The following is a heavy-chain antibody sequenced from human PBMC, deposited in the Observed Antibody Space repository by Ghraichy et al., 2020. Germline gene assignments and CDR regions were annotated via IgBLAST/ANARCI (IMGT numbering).Heavy chain of an antibody. CDR1: GGSISSYY. CDR3: ARFRSGYYTGMFDY. J-gene: IGHJ4*02. Sequence: SETLSLTCTVSGGSISSYYWSWIRQPPGKGLEWIGYIYYSGSTNYNPSLKSRVTISVDTSKNQFSLKLSSVTAADTAVYYCARFRSGYYTGMFDYWGQGTLVTVSS. D-gene: IGHD3-3*01. V-gene: IGHV4-59*01. CDR2: IYYSGST.